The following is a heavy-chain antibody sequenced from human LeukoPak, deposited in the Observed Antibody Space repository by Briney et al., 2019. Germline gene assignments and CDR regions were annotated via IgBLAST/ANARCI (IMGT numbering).Heavy chain of an antibody. CDR1: GFTFSSYG. CDR2: ISYDGSNK. CDR3: AKGRGRQQLAYYYYYGMDV. D-gene: IGHD6-13*01. Sequence: GGSLRLSCAASGFTFSSYGMHWVRQAPGKGLEWVAVISYDGSNKYYADSVKGRFTISRDNSKNTLYLQMNSLRAEDTAVYYCAKGRGRQQLAYYYYYGMDVWGQGTTVTVSS. V-gene: IGHV3-30*18. J-gene: IGHJ6*02.